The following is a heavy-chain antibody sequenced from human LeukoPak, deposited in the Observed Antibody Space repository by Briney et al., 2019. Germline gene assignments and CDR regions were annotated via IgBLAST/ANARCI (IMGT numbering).Heavy chain of an antibody. V-gene: IGHV1-69*05. J-gene: IGHJ4*02. Sequence: ASVKVSCKASRDTFRNYAISWVREAPGQGLEWMGRIIPIFGTTRYAQKFQGRVTITTDASTTTAYMELNSLRSEDTAVYYCARDPELGLDRSGYYYLVWGQGTLVTVSS. CDR3: ARDPELGLDRSGYYYLV. CDR2: IIPIFGTT. CDR1: RDTFRNYA. D-gene: IGHD3-22*01.